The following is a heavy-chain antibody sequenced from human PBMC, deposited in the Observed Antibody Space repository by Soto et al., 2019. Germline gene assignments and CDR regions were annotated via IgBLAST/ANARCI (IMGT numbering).Heavy chain of an antibody. V-gene: IGHV3-23*01. CDR3: AKDSDWRRGYSSGYDSLYFDY. Sequence: PGGSLRLSCAASGFTFSSYAMSWVRQAPGKGLEWVSAISGSGGSTYYADSVKGRFTISRDNSKNTLYLQMNSLRAEDTAVYYCAKDSDWRRGYSSGYDSLYFDYWGQGTLVTVSS. CDR1: GFTFSSYA. J-gene: IGHJ4*02. CDR2: ISGSGGST. D-gene: IGHD5-12*01.